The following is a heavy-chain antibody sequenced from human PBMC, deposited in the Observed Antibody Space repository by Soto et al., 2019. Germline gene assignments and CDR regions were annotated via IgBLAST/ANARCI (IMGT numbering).Heavy chain of an antibody. CDR3: TTSPQPIAAAIENAFDI. CDR1: GFTFSNAW. D-gene: IGHD6-13*01. Sequence: GGSLRLSCAASGFTFSNAWMNWVRQAPGKGLEWVGRIKSKTDGGTTDYAAPVKGRFTISRDDSKNTLYLQMNSLKTEDTAVYYCTTSPQPIAAAIENAFDIWGQGTMVTVSS. CDR2: IKSKTDGGTT. J-gene: IGHJ3*02. V-gene: IGHV3-15*07.